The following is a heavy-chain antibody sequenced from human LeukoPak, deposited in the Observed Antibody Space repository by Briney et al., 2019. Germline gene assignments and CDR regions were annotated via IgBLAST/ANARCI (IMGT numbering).Heavy chain of an antibody. J-gene: IGHJ5*02. CDR2: INHSGST. V-gene: IGHV4-34*01. Sequence: SETLSLTCAVYGGSFSGYCWSWIRQPPGKGLEWIGEINHSGSTNYNPSLKSRVTISVDTSKNQFSLKLSSVTAADTAVYYCARAALVRYFDWLRNWFDPWGQGTLVTVSS. D-gene: IGHD3-9*01. CDR3: ARAALVRYFDWLRNWFDP. CDR1: GGSFSGYC.